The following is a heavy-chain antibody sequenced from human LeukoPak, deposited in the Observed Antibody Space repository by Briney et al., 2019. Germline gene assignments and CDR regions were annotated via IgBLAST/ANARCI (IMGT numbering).Heavy chain of an antibody. V-gene: IGHV3-23*01. Sequence: GGSLRLSCAASGFTFSNYGLSWVRQAPGKGLEWVSTIRGSGFNTYYADSVKGRFTISRDNSKNTLCLQMNSLRAEDTAVYYCAKGARRDYYGSGSTFDYWGQGTLVTVSS. D-gene: IGHD3-10*01. CDR2: IRGSGFNT. CDR3: AKGARRDYYGSGSTFDY. J-gene: IGHJ4*02. CDR1: GFTFSNYG.